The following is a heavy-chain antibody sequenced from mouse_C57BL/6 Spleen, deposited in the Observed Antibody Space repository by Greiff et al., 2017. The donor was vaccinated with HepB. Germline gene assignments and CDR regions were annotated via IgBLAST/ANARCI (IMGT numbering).Heavy chain of an antibody. V-gene: IGHV1-4*01. CDR1: GYTFTSYT. D-gene: IGHD4-1*01. J-gene: IGHJ1*03. CDR3: ARDRDWDRYFDV. Sequence: VQLQQSGAELARPGASVKMSCKASGYTFTSYTMHWVKQRPGQGLEWIGYINPSSGYTKYNQKFKDKATLTADKSSSTAYMQLSSLTSEDSAVYYCARDRDWDRYFDVWGTGTTVTVSS. CDR2: INPSSGYT.